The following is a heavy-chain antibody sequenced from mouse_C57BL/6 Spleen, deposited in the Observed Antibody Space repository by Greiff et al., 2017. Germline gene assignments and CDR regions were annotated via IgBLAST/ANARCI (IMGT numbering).Heavy chain of an antibody. J-gene: IGHJ1*03. CDR3: ASLDYYGSSYVGYFDV. CDR1: GYTFTDYY. D-gene: IGHD1-1*01. CDR2: IYPGSGNT. Sequence: VKLLESGAELVRPGASVKLSCKASGYTFTDYYINWVKQRPGQGLEWIARIYPGSGNTYYNEKFKGKATLTAEKSSSTAYMQLSSLTSEDSAVYFCASLDYYGSSYVGYFDVWGTGTTVTVSS. V-gene: IGHV1-76*01.